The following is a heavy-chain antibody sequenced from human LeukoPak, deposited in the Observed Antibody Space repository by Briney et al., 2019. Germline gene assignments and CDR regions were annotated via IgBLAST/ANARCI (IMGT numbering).Heavy chain of an antibody. CDR3: ARDHPYSSSYYYYGMDV. D-gene: IGHD6-6*01. CDR1: GFTFSSYW. V-gene: IGHV3-74*01. J-gene: IGHJ6*02. CDR2: INSDGSST. Sequence: GGSLRLSCAASGFTFSSYWMHWVRQAPGKGLVWVSRINSDGSSTSYADSVKGRFTISRDNAKNTLYLQMKSLRAEDTAVYYCARDHPYSSSYYYYGMDVWGQGTTVTVSS.